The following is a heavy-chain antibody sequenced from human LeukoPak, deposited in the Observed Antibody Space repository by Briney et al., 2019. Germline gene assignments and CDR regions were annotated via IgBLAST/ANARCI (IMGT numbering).Heavy chain of an antibody. CDR2: ISSSGSTI. J-gene: IGHJ4*02. D-gene: IGHD1-26*01. CDR3: ARDSGSFNYYFDY. V-gene: IGHV3-48*03. CDR1: GFTFSSYE. Sequence: GGSLRLSCAASGFTFSSYEMNWVRQAPGKGLEWVSYISSSGSTIYYADSVKGRFTISRDNAKNSLCLQMNSLRAEDTAVYYCARDSGSFNYYFDYWGQGTLVTVSS.